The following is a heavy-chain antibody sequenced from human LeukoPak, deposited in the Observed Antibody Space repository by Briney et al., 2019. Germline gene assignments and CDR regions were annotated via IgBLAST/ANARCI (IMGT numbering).Heavy chain of an antibody. CDR1: GFTFSSYA. J-gene: IGHJ4*02. V-gene: IGHV3-23*01. Sequence: PGGSLRLSCAASGFTFSSYAMSWVRQAPGKGLEWVSAISGSGGSTYYADSVKGRFTISRDNSKNTLYLQMNSLRAEDTAVYYCAKDPAGDYDFWSGYFNYWGQGTLVTVSS. D-gene: IGHD3-3*01. CDR2: ISGSGGST. CDR3: AKDPAGDYDFWSGYFNY.